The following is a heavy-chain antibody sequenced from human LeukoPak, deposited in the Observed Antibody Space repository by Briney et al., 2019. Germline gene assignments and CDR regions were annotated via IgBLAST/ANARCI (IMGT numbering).Heavy chain of an antibody. Sequence: PSQTLSLTCTVSGCSISSGSYYWSWIRQPAGKGLEWIGRIYTSGSTNYNPSLKSRVTISVDTSKNQFSLKLSSVTAADTAVYYCATGYSSSWYPYGMDVWGEGTTVTVSS. J-gene: IGHJ6*01. CDR1: GCSISSGSYY. CDR2: IYTSGST. D-gene: IGHD6-13*01. CDR3: ATGYSSSWYPYGMDV. V-gene: IGHV4-61*02.